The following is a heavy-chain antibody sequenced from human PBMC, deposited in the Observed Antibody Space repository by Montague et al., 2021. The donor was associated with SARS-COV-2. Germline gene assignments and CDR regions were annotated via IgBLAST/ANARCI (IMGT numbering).Heavy chain of an antibody. J-gene: IGHJ2*01. CDR3: ARDPLYYYDSSGLLLDWYIDL. D-gene: IGHD3-22*01. CDR1: GGSISSGSYY. V-gene: IGHV4-61*02. CDR2: IYTSGST. Sequence: TLSLTCTVSGGSISSGSYYWSWIRQPAGKGLEWIRRIYTSGSTNYNPSLKSRVTISVDTSKNQFSLKLSSVTAADTAVYYCARDPLYYYDSSGLLLDWYIDLWGRGTLVTVSS.